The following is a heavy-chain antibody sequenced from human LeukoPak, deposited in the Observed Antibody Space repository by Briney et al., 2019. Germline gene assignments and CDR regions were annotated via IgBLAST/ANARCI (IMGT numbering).Heavy chain of an antibody. Sequence: PGGTLRLSCAASGFTFSAYAMNWVRQAPGKGLEWVSSISSSSDYIYYADSVKGRFTISRDNAKNSLYLQMKSLRAEDTAVYYCARGKTSQNIVTRKTYNWFDPWGQGTLVTVSS. CDR2: ISSSSDYI. CDR3: ARGKTSQNIVTRKTYNWFDP. CDR1: GFTFSAYA. D-gene: IGHD2/OR15-2a*01. V-gene: IGHV3-21*01. J-gene: IGHJ5*02.